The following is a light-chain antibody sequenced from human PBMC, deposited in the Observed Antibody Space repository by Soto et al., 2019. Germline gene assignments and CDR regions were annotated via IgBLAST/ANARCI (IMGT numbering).Light chain of an antibody. Sequence: DIQMTQSPATLSGSVGDRVTITCRASQTISSWLAWYQQKPGKAPKLLIYKASTLKSGVPSRFSGSGSGTEFTLTISSLQPDDFATYYCQHYNSHSNAFCQVTKVDIK. CDR3: QHYNSHSNA. V-gene: IGKV1-5*03. CDR1: QTISSW. CDR2: KAS. J-gene: IGKJ1*01.